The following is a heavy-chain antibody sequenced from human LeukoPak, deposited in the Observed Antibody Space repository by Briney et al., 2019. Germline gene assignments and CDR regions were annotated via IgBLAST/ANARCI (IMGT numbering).Heavy chain of an antibody. Sequence: GASVKVSCKASGYTFTGYDMHWVRQAPGQGLEWMGWINPNSGGTNYAQKFQGRVTMTRDTSISTAYMELSRLRSDDTAVYYCARHSKYYYDSSGYYQRPNWFDPWGQGTLVTVSS. D-gene: IGHD3-22*01. CDR3: ARHSKYYYDSSGYYQRPNWFDP. J-gene: IGHJ5*02. CDR2: INPNSGGT. CDR1: GYTFTGYD. V-gene: IGHV1-2*02.